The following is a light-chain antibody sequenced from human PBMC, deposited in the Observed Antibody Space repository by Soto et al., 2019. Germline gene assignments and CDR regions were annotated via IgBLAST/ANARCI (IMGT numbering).Light chain of an antibody. CDR3: CSYAGSSTLV. CDR2: EVS. Sequence: QSALTQPASVSGSPGQSITISCTGTSSDVGSYNLVSWYQQHPGKAPKLMIYEVSKRPSGVSNRFSGSKSGNPASLTISGRQAEDEADYYCCSYAGSSTLVFGGWTKLTVL. J-gene: IGLJ2*01. V-gene: IGLV2-23*02. CDR1: SSDVGSYNL.